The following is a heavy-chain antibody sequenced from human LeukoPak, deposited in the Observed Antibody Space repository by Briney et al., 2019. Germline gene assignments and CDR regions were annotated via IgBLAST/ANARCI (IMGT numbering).Heavy chain of an antibody. D-gene: IGHD3-22*01. CDR1: GFTFSSHW. V-gene: IGHV3-7*01. CDR2: IKQDGSEK. Sequence: GGSLRLSCAASGFTFSSHWMSWVRQAPGKGLEWMANIKQDGSEKYYVDSVKGRFTISRDNAKNSLYLQMNSLRAEDTAVYYCARRMRVDSSGRNTFDYWGQGTLVTVSS. CDR3: ARRMRVDSSGRNTFDY. J-gene: IGHJ4*02.